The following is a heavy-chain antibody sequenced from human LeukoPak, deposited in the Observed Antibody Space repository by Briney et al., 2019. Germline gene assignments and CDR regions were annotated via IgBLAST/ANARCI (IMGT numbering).Heavy chain of an antibody. CDR3: ASGLRGYSYVTEVYYFDY. V-gene: IGHV1-2*02. J-gene: IGHJ4*02. CDR2: INPNSGGT. CDR1: GYTFTGYY. D-gene: IGHD5-18*01. Sequence: GASVKVSCKASGYTFTGYYMHWVQQAPGQGLEWMGWINPNSGGTNYAQKFQGRVTMTRDTSISTAYMELSRLTSDDTAVYYCASGLRGYSYVTEVYYFDYWGQGTLVTVSS.